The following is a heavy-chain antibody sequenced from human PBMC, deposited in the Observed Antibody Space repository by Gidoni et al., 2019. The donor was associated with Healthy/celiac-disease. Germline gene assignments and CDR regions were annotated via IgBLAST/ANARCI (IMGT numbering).Heavy chain of an antibody. J-gene: IGHJ4*02. D-gene: IGHD1-26*01. V-gene: IGHV1-18*01. CDR2: SRAYNGNT. CDR3: ARDLWDLDRPPADY. Sequence: QVQLVQSGAEVKKPGASVKVSCQASGYTFTSYGISWVRQAPGQGHEWMGWSRAYNGNTNYAQKLQGRVTMTTDTSTSTAYMELRSLRSDDTAVYYCARDLWDLDRPPADYWGQGTLVTVSS. CDR1: GYTFTSYG.